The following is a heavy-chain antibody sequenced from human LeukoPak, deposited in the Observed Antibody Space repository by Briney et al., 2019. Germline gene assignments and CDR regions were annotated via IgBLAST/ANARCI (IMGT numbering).Heavy chain of an antibody. Sequence: GGSLTLSCAASGLTFSDYWMYWVRQAPGKGLEWVANIKYDGSEKYYVDSVKGRFTISRDNGKNSLYLQMHSLRVEDTAMYYCATDRGLRWGKGTTVTVSS. V-gene: IGHV3-7*03. CDR3: ATDRGLR. J-gene: IGHJ6*04. CDR2: IKYDGSEK. CDR1: GLTFSDYW.